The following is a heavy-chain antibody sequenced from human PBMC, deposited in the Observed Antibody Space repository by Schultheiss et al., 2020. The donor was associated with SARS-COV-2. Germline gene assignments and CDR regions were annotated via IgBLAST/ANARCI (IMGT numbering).Heavy chain of an antibody. J-gene: IGHJ6*02. V-gene: IGHV3-30-3*01. CDR3: ASFGEEHYYYYGMDV. CDR2: ISYDGSNK. CDR1: GFTFSSYA. D-gene: IGHD3-10*01. Sequence: GGSLRLSCAASGFTFSSYAMHWVRQAPGKGLEWVAVISYDGSNKYYADSVKGRFTISRDNSKNTLYLQMNSLRAEDTAVYYCASFGEEHYYYYGMDVWGQGNAVTVSS.